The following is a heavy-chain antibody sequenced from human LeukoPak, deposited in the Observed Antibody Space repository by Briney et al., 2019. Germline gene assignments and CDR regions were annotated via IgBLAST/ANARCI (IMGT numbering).Heavy chain of an antibody. CDR1: GGTVSSYA. V-gene: IGHV1-69*05. CDR3: ARSRGGQITGDFDY. Sequence: GASVKVSCKASGGTVSSYAISWVRQAPGQGLEWMGGIIPIFGTANYAQKFQGRVTITTDESTSTAYMELSSLRSEDTAVYYCARSRGGQITGDFDYWGQGTLVTVSS. J-gene: IGHJ4*02. CDR2: IIPIFGTA. D-gene: IGHD1-14*01.